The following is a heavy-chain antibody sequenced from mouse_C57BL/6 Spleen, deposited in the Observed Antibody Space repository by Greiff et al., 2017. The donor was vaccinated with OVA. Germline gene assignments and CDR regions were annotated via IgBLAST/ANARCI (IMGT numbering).Heavy chain of an antibody. D-gene: IGHD1-1*01. CDR1: GYTFTGYW. CDR3: ARGTVVPYYYAMDY. Sequence: QVQLQQSGAELMKPGASVKLSCKATGYTFTGYWLEWVKQRPGHGLEWIGEILPGRGSTNYNEKFKGKATFTADTSSNTAYMQLSSLTKEDAAIYYGARGTVVPYYYAMDYWGQGTSVTVSS. J-gene: IGHJ4*01. CDR2: ILPGRGST. V-gene: IGHV1-9*01.